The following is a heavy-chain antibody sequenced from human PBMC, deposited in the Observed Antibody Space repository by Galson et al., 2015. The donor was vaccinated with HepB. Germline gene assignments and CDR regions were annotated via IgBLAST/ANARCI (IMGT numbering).Heavy chain of an antibody. CDR1: GFTFSSYG. V-gene: IGHV3-33*01. J-gene: IGHJ4*02. Sequence: SLRLSCAASGFTFSSYGMHWVRQAPGKGLEWVAVTWYDGSNKYYADSVKGRFTISRDNSKNTLYLQMNSLRAEDTAVYYCARPRDYYDSSGYSELDYWGQGTLVTVSS. D-gene: IGHD3-22*01. CDR2: TWYDGSNK. CDR3: ARPRDYYDSSGYSELDY.